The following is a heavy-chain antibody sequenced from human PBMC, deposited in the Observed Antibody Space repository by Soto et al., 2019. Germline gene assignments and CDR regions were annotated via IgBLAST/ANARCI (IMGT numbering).Heavy chain of an antibody. J-gene: IGHJ4*02. V-gene: IGHV3-23*01. CDR2: ISASGGNT. CDR1: GFTFSTYG. Sequence: EVQLMESGGGLVQPGGSLRLSCVASGFTFSTYGMGWVRQAPGKGLEWVSVISASGGNTYYGDSVKGRFTISRDNSKNTLSLPMNSLRAEDTARYYWAKVLGAYYFDHWGQGTLVTVSS. CDR3: AKVLGAYYFDH.